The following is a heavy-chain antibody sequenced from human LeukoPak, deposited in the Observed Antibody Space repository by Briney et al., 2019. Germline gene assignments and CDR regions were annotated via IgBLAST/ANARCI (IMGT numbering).Heavy chain of an antibody. V-gene: IGHV4-30-2*01. D-gene: IGHD3-22*01. J-gene: IGHJ5*02. CDR1: GVSISSGGYS. CDR2: IYHSGST. CDR3: ASTSYYYDSSGYGVNWFDP. Sequence: SETLSLTCAVSGVSISSGGYSWSWLRQPPGKGLEWIVYIYHSGSTYYNPSLKSRVTISVDRSKNQFSLKLSSVTAADTAVYYCASTSYYYDSSGYGVNWFDPWGQGTLVTVSS.